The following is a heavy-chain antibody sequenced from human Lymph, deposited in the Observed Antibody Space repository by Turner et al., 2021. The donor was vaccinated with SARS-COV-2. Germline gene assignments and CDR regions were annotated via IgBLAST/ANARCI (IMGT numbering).Heavy chain of an antibody. CDR3: ARGFDY. V-gene: IGHV4-59*01. J-gene: IGHJ4*02. Sequence: QVQLQESGPGLVKPSETLSLTCTVSGDSISNYYWSWIRQPPGKGLEWIGYIYYSGSTNYNPSLKGRVTISVDTAKNHVSLKLSSVTAADTAVYYCARGFDYWGQGTLVTVSS. CDR2: IYYSGST. CDR1: GDSISNYY.